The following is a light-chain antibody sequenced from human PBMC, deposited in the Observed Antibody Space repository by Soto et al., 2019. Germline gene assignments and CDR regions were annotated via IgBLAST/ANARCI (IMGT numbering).Light chain of an antibody. V-gene: IGKV2-28*01. J-gene: IGKJ1*01. Sequence: DIVMTQSPLSLPVTPGEPASISCRSSQSLLHSNGYKYLDWYLQKPGQSPQLLIYLGSNRASGVPDRFSCSGSGTDFTLKISRVEAEDVGVYYCMQALQTPWTFGQGTKVEIK. CDR1: QSLLHSNGYKY. CDR2: LGS. CDR3: MQALQTPWT.